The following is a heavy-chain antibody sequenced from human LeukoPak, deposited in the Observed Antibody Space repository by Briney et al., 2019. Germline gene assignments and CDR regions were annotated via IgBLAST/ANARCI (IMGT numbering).Heavy chain of an antibody. J-gene: IGHJ5*02. V-gene: IGHV1-2*02. CDR3: ASSIVGATTGWFDP. CDR2: INPNSGGT. D-gene: IGHD1-26*01. Sequence: ASVKVSCKASGYTFTGYCMHWVRQAPGQGLGWMGWINPNSGGTNYAQKFQGRVTMTRDTSISTAYMELSRLRSDDTAVYYCASSIVGATTGWFDPWGQGTLVTVSS. CDR1: GYTFTGYC.